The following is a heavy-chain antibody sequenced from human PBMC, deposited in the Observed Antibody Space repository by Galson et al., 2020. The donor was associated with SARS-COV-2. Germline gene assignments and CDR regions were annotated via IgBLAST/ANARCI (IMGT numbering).Heavy chain of an antibody. CDR1: GFTFNGYY. CDR3: ARDRGIVGTTGAYYFDY. CDR2: ITNNGETI. Sequence: SCAASGFTFNGYYMSWIRQAPGKGLEWISYITNNGETIYYADSVKGRFTVSRDNAENSLYLQMNSLRAEDTAVYYCARDRGIVGTTGAYYFDYWGQGTLVTVSS. V-gene: IGHV3-11*04. D-gene: IGHD1-7*01. J-gene: IGHJ4*02.